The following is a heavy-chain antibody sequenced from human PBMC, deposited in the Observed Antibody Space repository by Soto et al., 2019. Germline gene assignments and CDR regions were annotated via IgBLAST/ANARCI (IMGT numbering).Heavy chain of an antibody. CDR1: GFTFSSYI. CDR3: AREHSGPPYYYDSSGYTHDY. V-gene: IGHV3-48*02. CDR2: ISSSSSTI. D-gene: IGHD3-22*01. J-gene: IGHJ4*02. Sequence: GGSLRLSFAASGFTFSSYIMNWVRQAPGKGLEWVSYISSSSSTIYYADSVKGRFTISRDNAKNSLYLQMNSLRDEDTAVYYCAREHSGPPYYYDSSGYTHDYWGQGTLVTVSS.